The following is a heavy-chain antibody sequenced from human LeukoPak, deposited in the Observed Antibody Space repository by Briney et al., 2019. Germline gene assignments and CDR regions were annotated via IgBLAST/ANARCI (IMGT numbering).Heavy chain of an antibody. V-gene: IGHV4-59*11. J-gene: IGHJ4*02. Sequence: SETLSLTCTVSGGSISSHFWSWIRQPPGKGLEWIGYIYYSGSTNYNPSLESRVTISVDTSKNQFSLKQSSVTAADTAVYYCARFEGVATFDYWGQGTLVTVSS. CDR3: ARFEGVATFDY. CDR2: IYYSGST. D-gene: IGHD5-12*01. CDR1: GGSISSHF.